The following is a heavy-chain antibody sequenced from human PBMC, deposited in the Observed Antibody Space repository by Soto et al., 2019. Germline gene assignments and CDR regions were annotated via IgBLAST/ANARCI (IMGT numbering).Heavy chain of an antibody. J-gene: IGHJ6*02. D-gene: IGHD3-3*01. CDR2: IYYSGST. V-gene: IGHV4-59*01. CDR3: ARGSYYDFWSGYSHGKNYYYYGMDV. CDR1: GGSISSYY. Sequence: SETLSLTCTVSGGSISSYYWSWIRQPPGKGLEWIGYIYYSGSTNYNPSLKSRVTISVDTSKNQFSLKLSSVTAADTAVYYCARGSYYDFWSGYSHGKNYYYYGMDVWGQGTLVTVSS.